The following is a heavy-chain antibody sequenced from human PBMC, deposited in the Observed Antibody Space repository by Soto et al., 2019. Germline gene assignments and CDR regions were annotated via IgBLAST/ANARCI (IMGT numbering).Heavy chain of an antibody. Sequence: ASVKVSWKASGYTFTNYGFSWVRQAPGQGLEWMGRISGYNGNTYYAERLQGRVTMTTDTSTSTAYMELKSLRYDDTAVYYCAREGQLGYWGQGTPVTVSS. CDR3: AREGQLGY. D-gene: IGHD6-6*01. CDR2: ISGYNGNT. J-gene: IGHJ4*02. CDR1: GYTFTNYG. V-gene: IGHV1-18*01.